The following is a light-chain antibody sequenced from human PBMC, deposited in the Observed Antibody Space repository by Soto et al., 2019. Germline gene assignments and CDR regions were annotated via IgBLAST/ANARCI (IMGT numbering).Light chain of an antibody. Sequence: EIVMTQSPATLSVSPGERATLSCRASQSVSSNLAWYQQKPGQAPRLLISGASTRATGIPARFSGSGSGTEFTLTISSLQSEDLAVYYCQQYNSWPPLTFGGGTKVEIK. J-gene: IGKJ4*01. CDR1: QSVSSN. CDR3: QQYNSWPPLT. V-gene: IGKV3-15*01. CDR2: GAS.